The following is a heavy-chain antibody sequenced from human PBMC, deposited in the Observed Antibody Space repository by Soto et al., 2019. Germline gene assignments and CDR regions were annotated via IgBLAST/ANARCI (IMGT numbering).Heavy chain of an antibody. D-gene: IGHD6-13*01. CDR2: IDSDGSST. J-gene: IGHJ4*02. V-gene: IGHV3-74*01. CDR3: ASRYSGILYY. Sequence: EVQLVESGGGLVQPGGSLRLSCAASGFTFSNYWMHWVRQAPGKGLVWVSRIDSDGSSTSYADSVKGRFTISRDNAKNTLYLHMNSLRAEDTAVYYCASRYSGILYYWGQGTLVTVSS. CDR1: GFTFSNYW.